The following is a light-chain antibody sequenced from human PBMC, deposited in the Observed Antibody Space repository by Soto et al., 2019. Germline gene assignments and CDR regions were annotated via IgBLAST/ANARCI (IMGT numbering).Light chain of an antibody. CDR1: QSVSSY. CDR3: QQRSNWPPAWT. Sequence: EIVLTQSPATLSLSPGERATLSCRASQSVSSYLAWYQQKPGQAPRLLIYDASNRATGIPARFSGSGSGTNFTLTISCLEPEDFAVYYCQQRSNWPPAWTFGQGTKVDIK. J-gene: IGKJ1*01. CDR2: DAS. V-gene: IGKV3-11*01.